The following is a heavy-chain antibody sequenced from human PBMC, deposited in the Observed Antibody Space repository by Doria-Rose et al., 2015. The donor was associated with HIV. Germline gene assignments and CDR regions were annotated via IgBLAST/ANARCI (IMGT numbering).Heavy chain of an antibody. D-gene: IGHD6-13*01. V-gene: IGHV2-26*01. Sequence: SGPVLVKPTETLTLTCTVSGVSLSSPGMGVSWIRQPPGKAPEWPANIFSDDERSYKTSLKSRLTISRGISKSQVVLTMTDMDPVDTATYYCARIKSSRWYHKYYFDSWGQGTLVIVSA. CDR1: GVSLSSPGMG. CDR2: IFSDDER. CDR3: ARIKSSRWYHKYYFDS. J-gene: IGHJ4*02.